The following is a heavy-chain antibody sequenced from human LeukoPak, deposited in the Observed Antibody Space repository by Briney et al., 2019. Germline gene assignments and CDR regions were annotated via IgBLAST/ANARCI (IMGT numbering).Heavy chain of an antibody. V-gene: IGHV3-7*04. Sequence: PGGSLRLSCAASGFTFSSYWMSWVRQASGKGLEWVANIKQDGSEKYYVDSVKGRFTISRDNAKNSLYLQMNSLRAEDTAVYYCARGLSGYSYGYVDYWGQGTLVTVSS. CDR1: GFTFSSYW. CDR2: IKQDGSEK. D-gene: IGHD5-18*01. J-gene: IGHJ4*02. CDR3: ARGLSGYSYGYVDY.